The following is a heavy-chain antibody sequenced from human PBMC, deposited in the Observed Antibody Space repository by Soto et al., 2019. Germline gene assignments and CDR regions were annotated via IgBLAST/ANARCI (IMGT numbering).Heavy chain of an antibody. Sequence: EVQLLESGGGLVQPGGSLRLSCAGSGFSFRNYAMSWVRQAPGKGLEWISTLTGSSSNIYYADSVKGRFAISRDNSRNTLYLQMNSLTAEDTAVYYCANGRATYGLLTHDYWGQGTLVTVSS. D-gene: IGHD3-10*01. J-gene: IGHJ4*02. CDR1: GFSFRNYA. CDR3: ANGRATYGLLTHDY. CDR2: LTGSSSNI. V-gene: IGHV3-23*01.